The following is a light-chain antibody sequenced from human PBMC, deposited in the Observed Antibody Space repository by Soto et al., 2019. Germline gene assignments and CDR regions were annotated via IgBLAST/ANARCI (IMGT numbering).Light chain of an antibody. Sequence: DIQRTQSPSSLSASVGDRVTITCQASQGISTYLNWYQQKPGKAPKLLIYAASSLQSGVPSRFSGSGSETDFTLTISSLQPEDFATYSCQQSYSTTWTFGQGTKVDIK. CDR1: QGISTY. CDR2: AAS. J-gene: IGKJ1*01. V-gene: IGKV1-39*01. CDR3: QQSYSTTWT.